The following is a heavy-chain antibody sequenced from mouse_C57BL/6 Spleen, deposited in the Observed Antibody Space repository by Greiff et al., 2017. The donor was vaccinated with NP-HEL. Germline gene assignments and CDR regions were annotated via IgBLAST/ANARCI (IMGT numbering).Heavy chain of an antibody. CDR1: GYTFTDYY. CDR3: ARGNRGGTLNYFDY. Sequence: EVQLQQSGPELVKPGASVKISCKASGYTFTDYYMNWVKQSPGKSLEWIGDINPNNGGTSYNQKFKGKATLTVDKSSSTAYMELRSLTSEDSAVYYCARGNRGGTLNYFDYWGQGTTLTVSS. J-gene: IGHJ2*01. D-gene: IGHD3-3*01. V-gene: IGHV1-26*01. CDR2: INPNNGGT.